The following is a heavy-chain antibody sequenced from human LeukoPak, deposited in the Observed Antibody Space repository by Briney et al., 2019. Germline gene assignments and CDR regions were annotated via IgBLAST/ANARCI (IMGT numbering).Heavy chain of an antibody. CDR2: ISSDGSNK. J-gene: IGHJ4*02. V-gene: IGHV3-33*01. Sequence: PGGSLRLSCAASGFTFSSYGMHWVRQAPGKGLEWVAVISSDGSNKNYADSVKGRFTISRDNSKNTLSLQMNSLRGEDTAVYYCATSSGGYYAYWGQGALVTVSS. CDR3: ATSSGGYYAY. CDR1: GFTFSSYG. D-gene: IGHD1-26*01.